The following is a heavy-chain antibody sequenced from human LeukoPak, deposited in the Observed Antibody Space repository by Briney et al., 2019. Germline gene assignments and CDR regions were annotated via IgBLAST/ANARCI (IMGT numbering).Heavy chain of an antibody. J-gene: IGHJ4*02. Sequence: SETLSLTCAVSGASVGGNHWSWIRQSPEKGLEWIGNIFHDGVTDYNPSFKSRVTMLPDTSKNQFSLRLTSVTAADTAVYYCARDPSSPYSSGWYFDYWGQGTLVTVSS. V-gene: IGHV4-59*02. CDR1: GASVGGNH. CDR2: IFHDGVT. CDR3: ARDPSSPYSSGWYFDY. D-gene: IGHD6-19*01.